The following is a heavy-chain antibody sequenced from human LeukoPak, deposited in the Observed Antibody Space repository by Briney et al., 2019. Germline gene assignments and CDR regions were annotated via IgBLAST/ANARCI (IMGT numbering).Heavy chain of an antibody. CDR3: ARDFGGITIFGVVETPNWFDP. V-gene: IGHV1-18*01. CDR1: GYTFTSYG. CDR2: ISAYNGNT. J-gene: IGHJ5*02. Sequence: ASVKVSCKASGYTFTSYGISWVRQAPGQGLEWMGWISAYNGNTNYAPKLQGRVTMTTDTSTSTAYMELGSLRSDDTAVYYCARDFGGITIFGVVETPNWFDPWGQGTLVTVSS. D-gene: IGHD3-3*01.